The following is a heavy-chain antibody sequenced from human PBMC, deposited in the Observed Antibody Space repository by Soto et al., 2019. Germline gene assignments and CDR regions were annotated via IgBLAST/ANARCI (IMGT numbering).Heavy chain of an antibody. J-gene: IGHJ4*02. Sequence: QVQLMQSGAEVKKPGASVRVSCKTSGYSFSNYGVAWVRQAPGQGLEGMGWISGYNENTNSAQHLQDRITMTTDTFMSTAHMELRSLRSDDTAIYYCARDVWGTAAAGSYYFDYWGQGTVVTVSS. CDR2: ISGYNENT. V-gene: IGHV1-18*01. CDR1: GYSFSNYG. CDR3: ARDVWGTAAAGSYYFDY. D-gene: IGHD6-25*01.